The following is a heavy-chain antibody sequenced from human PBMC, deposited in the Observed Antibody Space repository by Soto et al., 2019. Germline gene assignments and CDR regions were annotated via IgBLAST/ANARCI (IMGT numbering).Heavy chain of an antibody. CDR1: GYTFTSYG. J-gene: IGHJ6*02. CDR3: AKNLFVPLPIRFGELLKDKYHYYYGMDV. Sequence: GASVKVSCKASGYTFTSYGISWVRQAPGQGLEWMGWISAYNGNTNYAQKLQGRVTMTTDTSTSTAYMELRSLRSEDTAVYYCAKNLFVPLPIRFGELLKDKYHYYYGMDVWGQGTTVTVSS. V-gene: IGHV1-18*01. CDR2: ISAYNGNT. D-gene: IGHD3-10*01.